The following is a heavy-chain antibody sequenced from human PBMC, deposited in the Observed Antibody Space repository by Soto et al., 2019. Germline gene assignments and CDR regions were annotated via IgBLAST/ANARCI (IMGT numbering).Heavy chain of an antibody. CDR1: GGSISSGDYY. J-gene: IGHJ6*02. Sequence: QVQLQESGPGLVKPSQTLSLTCTVSGGSISSGDYYWSWIRQPPGKGLEWIGYIYYSGSTYYNPSLQSRVTISVDTSKNQCSLKLSSVPAADTAVYYCARVDRYYGSGSAMDVWCQGTTVTVSS. CDR3: ARVDRYYGSGSAMDV. CDR2: IYYSGST. D-gene: IGHD3-10*01. V-gene: IGHV4-30-4*01.